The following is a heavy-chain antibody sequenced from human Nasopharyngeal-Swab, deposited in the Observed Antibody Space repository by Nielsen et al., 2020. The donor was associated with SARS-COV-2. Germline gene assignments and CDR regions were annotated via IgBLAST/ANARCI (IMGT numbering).Heavy chain of an antibody. J-gene: IGHJ6*03. CDR2: IWYDGSEK. Sequence: WIRQPPGKGLEWVALIWYDGSEKNYADSVKDRFTISRDNSKNTLYLQMNSLRAEDTAVYYCARDAGGGGFWSGYLGAYMDVWGKGTTVTVSS. D-gene: IGHD3-3*01. CDR3: ARDAGGGGFWSGYLGAYMDV. V-gene: IGHV3-33*01.